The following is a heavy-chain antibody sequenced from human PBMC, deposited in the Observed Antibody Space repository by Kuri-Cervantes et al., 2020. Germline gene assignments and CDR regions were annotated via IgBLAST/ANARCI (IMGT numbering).Heavy chain of an antibody. Sequence: GGSLRLSCAASGFTFSSYAMSWVRQAPGKGLEWVSAIAGGGGNTYYADSVKGRFTISRDNSKSTLYLQMNSLRAEDTAVYYCASRGHSSSSPVDYWGQGTLVTVSS. CDR3: ASRGHSSSSPVDY. D-gene: IGHD6-6*01. J-gene: IGHJ4*02. CDR2: IAGGGGNT. CDR1: GFTFSSYA. V-gene: IGHV3-23*01.